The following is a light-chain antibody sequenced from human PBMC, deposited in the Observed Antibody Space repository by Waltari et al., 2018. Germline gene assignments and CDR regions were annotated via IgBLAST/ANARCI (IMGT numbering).Light chain of an antibody. CDR1: NTDVGGYNY. CDR2: EDS. J-gene: IGLJ1*01. CDR3: SSYTISHTRV. V-gene: IGLV2-14*01. Sequence: QSALTQPASVSGSPGQTITISCTGSNTDVGGYNYVAWYQHHPGKAPKLLISEDSPRPSGISSRFSGSKSGNTASLTISGLQADDEADYYCSSYTISHTRVFGTGTEVIVL.